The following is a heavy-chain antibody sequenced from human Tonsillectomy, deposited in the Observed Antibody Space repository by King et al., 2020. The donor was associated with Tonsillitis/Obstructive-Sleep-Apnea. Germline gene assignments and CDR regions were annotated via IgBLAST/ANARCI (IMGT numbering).Heavy chain of an antibody. Sequence: QLQESGPGLVKPSGPLSLTCAVSGGSISSNNWWSWVRQPPGKGLEWLGKIYHSGSTDYNPSLTSRVTISVDKSKNHFSLRLSSVTAADTAVYCCARGYCSSPGCPGDDAFALWGQGTRVTV. CDR2: IYHSGST. V-gene: IGHV4-4*01. J-gene: IGHJ3*01. CDR3: ARGYCSSPGCPGDDAFAL. D-gene: IGHD2-2*01. CDR1: GGSISSNNW.